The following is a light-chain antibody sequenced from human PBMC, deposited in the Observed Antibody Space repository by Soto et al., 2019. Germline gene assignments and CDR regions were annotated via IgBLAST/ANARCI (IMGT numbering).Light chain of an antibody. V-gene: IGKV3-11*01. CDR2: DVS. Sequence: EIVLTQSPFTLSLSPGERATLSCRASQSVTTFLAWYQQKPGQAPRLLIYDVSNRDTGIPSRFSGSGSGTDFTLTISSLEPEDFAVYYCQQRINWPLTFGGGTKVEIK. CDR1: QSVTTF. CDR3: QQRINWPLT. J-gene: IGKJ4*01.